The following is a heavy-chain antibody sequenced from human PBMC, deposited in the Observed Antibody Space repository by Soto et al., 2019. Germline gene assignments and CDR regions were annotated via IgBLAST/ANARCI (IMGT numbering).Heavy chain of an antibody. CDR2: ISWNSGSI. V-gene: IGHV3-9*01. Sequence: EVQLVESGGGLVQPGRSLRLSCAASGFTFDDYAMHWVRQAPGKGLEWVSGISWNSGSIGYADSVKGRFTISRDNAKNSLYLQMNSLRAEDTALYYCAKDMKREWLGYYMDVWGNGTTVTVSS. J-gene: IGHJ6*03. CDR3: AKDMKREWLGYYMDV. CDR1: GFTFDDYA. D-gene: IGHD6-19*01.